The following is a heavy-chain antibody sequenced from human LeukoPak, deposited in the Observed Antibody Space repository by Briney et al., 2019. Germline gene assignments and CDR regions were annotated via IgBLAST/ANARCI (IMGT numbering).Heavy chain of an antibody. J-gene: IGHJ5*02. CDR2: IIPIFGTA. D-gene: IGHD4-17*01. V-gene: IGHV1-69*01. CDR3: ALGDYLRNWFDP. Sequence: GSSAKVSCKASGGTFSSYAISWVRQAPGQGLEWMGGIIPIFGTANYAQKFQGRVTITADESTSTAYMELSSLRSEDTAVYYCALGDYLRNWFDPWGQGSLVTVSS. CDR1: GGTFSSYA.